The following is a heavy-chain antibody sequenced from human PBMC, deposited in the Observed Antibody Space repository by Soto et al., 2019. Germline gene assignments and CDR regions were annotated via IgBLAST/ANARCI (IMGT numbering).Heavy chain of an antibody. V-gene: IGHV4-39*01. CDR1: GGSVSSSGYY. J-gene: IGHJ5*02. D-gene: IGHD3-3*01. CDR3: AKGRESTYYAFLSNYNWFDP. CDR2: VYYSGST. Sequence: SETLSLTCTVSGGSVSSSGYYWGWIRQPPGKGLEWIGNVYYSGSTYYSPSLKSRVTISVDTSKNQFSLRLTSVTAADTAVYYCAKGRESTYYAFLSNYNWFDPWGQGTLVTVSS.